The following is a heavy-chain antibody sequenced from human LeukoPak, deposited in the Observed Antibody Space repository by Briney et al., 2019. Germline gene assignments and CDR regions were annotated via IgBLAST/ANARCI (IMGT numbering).Heavy chain of an antibody. V-gene: IGHV4-30-4*01. CDR1: GGSISSGDYY. CDR3: TRGRAYYDSTGYYY. Sequence: SQTLSLTCTVSGGSISSGDYYWSWIRQPPGKGLEWIGYIYYSGSTYYNPSLKSRVTISVDTSKNQFSLKLSSVTAADTAVYYCTRGRAYYDSTGYYYWGRGILVTVSS. J-gene: IGHJ4*02. CDR2: IYYSGST. D-gene: IGHD3-22*01.